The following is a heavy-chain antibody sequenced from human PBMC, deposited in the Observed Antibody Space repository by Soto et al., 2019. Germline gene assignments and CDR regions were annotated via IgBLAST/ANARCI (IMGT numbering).Heavy chain of an antibody. Sequence: PSETLSLTCSVSGGSINTVGYYWTWIRQQPGTGLEWIGYIYYSGSRDYNPSLKSRVSMSVDASKNQFSLNLTSVTATDTAVYDGANESGGYDSSTRYGLDVGGQGTTVNVSS. CDR1: GGSINTVGYY. CDR3: ANESGGYDSSTRYGLDV. D-gene: IGHD6-25*01. CDR2: IYYSGSR. V-gene: IGHV4-31*03. J-gene: IGHJ6*02.